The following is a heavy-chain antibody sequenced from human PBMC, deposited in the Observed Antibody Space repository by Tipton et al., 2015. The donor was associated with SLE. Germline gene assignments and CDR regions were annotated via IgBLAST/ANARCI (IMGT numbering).Heavy chain of an antibody. J-gene: IGHJ6*02. CDR2: IYYSGST. D-gene: IGHD1-26*01. Sequence: LRLSCAASGFMFSNYGMNWIRQPPGKGLEWIGYIYYSGSTKYNPSLKSRVTISVDTSKNQFSLKLSSVTAADTAVYYCAKGPMGAVGMDVWGQGTTVTVSS. V-gene: IGHV4-59*01. CDR1: GFMFSNYG. CDR3: AKGPMGAVGMDV.